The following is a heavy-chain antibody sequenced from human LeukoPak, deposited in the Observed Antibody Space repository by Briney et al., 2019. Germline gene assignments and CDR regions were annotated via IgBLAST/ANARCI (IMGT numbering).Heavy chain of an antibody. V-gene: IGHV3-11*06. CDR3: ARDGGDPDAFDI. J-gene: IGHJ3*02. CDR2: ISSSSSYT. Sequence: GGSLRLSCAASGFTFSDYYMSWIRQAPGKGLEGVSYISSSSSYTNYADSVKGRFTISRDNAKNSLYLQMNSLGAEDTAVYYCARDGGDPDAFDIWGQGTMVTVSS. D-gene: IGHD3-10*01. CDR1: GFTFSDYY.